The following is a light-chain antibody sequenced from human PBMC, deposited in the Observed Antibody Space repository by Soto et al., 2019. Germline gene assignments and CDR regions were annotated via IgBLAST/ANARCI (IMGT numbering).Light chain of an antibody. Sequence: DLQMTQSPSSLYASVGDRVTITCRASQSINSYLNWYQQKPGKAPKLLIYAASSLQGGVASRFSGSGSGTDFTLTINRLQPEDFAPYYCQQSYSTHRTFGQGTKVEIK. CDR3: QQSYSTHRT. CDR2: AAS. CDR1: QSINSY. J-gene: IGKJ1*01. V-gene: IGKV1-39*01.